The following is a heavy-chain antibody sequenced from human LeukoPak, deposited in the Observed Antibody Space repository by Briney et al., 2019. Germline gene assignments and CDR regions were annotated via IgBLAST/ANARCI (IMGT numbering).Heavy chain of an antibody. V-gene: IGHV3-48*03. Sequence: GGSLRLSCAASGFTFSSYEMNWVRQAPGKGLEWVSYISSSGSTIYYADSVKGRFIISRDNAKNSLYLQMNSLSAEDTAVYYCALHEYYLGVDYWGQGTLVTVSS. D-gene: IGHD3-16*01. CDR1: GFTFSSYE. J-gene: IGHJ4*02. CDR3: ALHEYYLGVDY. CDR2: ISSSGSTI.